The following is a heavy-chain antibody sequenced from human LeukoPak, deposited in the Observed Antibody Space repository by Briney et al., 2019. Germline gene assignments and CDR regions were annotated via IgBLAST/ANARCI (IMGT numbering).Heavy chain of an antibody. Sequence: GGTLRLSCVASGFSFTNYAMSWVRQAPARGPEWVAVISYDGSNKYYADSVKGRFTISRDNSKNTLYLQMNSLRAEDTAVYYCAKDISIVVVPAAVEIDYWGQGTLVTVSS. CDR3: AKDISIVVVPAAVEIDY. CDR2: ISYDGSNK. V-gene: IGHV3-30*18. CDR1: GFSFTNYA. D-gene: IGHD2-2*01. J-gene: IGHJ4*02.